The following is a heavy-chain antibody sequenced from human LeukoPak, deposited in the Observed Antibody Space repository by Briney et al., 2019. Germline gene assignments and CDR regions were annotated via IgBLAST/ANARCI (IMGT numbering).Heavy chain of an antibody. CDR2: INHSGST. CDR3: ARGFSPRDKVQGY. V-gene: IGHV4-39*07. CDR1: GGSISSGGYY. Sequence: NASETLSLTCTVSGGSISSGGYYWSWIRQPPGKGLEWIGEINHSGSTNYNPSLKSRVTISVDTSKNQFSLKLSSVTAADTAVYYCARGFSPRDKVQGYWGQGTLVTVSS. D-gene: IGHD3-9*01. J-gene: IGHJ4*02.